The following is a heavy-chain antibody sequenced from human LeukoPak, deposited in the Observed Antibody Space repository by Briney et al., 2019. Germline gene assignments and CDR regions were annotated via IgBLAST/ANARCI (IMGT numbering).Heavy chain of an antibody. D-gene: IGHD3-22*01. CDR2: IYYSGST. CDR1: GGSISSYY. CDR3: ARVHYYDNSGYWFFDY. V-gene: IGHV4-59*12. Sequence: SSETLSLTCTVSGGSISSYYWSWIRQPPGKGLEWIGYIYYSGSTNYNPSPKSRVTISVDTSKNQFSLKLSSVTAADTAVYYCARVHYYDNSGYWFFDYWGQGTLVTVSS. J-gene: IGHJ4*02.